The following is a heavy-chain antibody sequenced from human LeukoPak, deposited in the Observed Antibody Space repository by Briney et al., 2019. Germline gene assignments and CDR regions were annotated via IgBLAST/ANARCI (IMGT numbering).Heavy chain of an antibody. J-gene: IGHJ4*02. CDR3: ARGYGSGFAY. CDR2: INQSGST. CDR1: GGSFSGYY. V-gene: IGHV4-34*01. D-gene: IGHD3-10*01. Sequence: KASETLSLICAVYGGSFSGYYWSWIRQSPGKGLEWIGEINQSGSTNHNPSLKSRVTISVDTSKNQFSLKVSSVTAADTAVYYCARGYGSGFAYWGQGTLVTVSS.